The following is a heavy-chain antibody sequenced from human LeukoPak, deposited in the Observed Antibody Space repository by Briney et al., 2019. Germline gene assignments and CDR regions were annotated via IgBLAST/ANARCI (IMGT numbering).Heavy chain of an antibody. Sequence: PGGSLRLSCAASGFTFSSYAMSWVRQAPGKGLEWVSAISGSGGSTYYADYVQGRFTISRDNSKNTLYLQMNSLRAEDTAVYYCAKGVCSGGSCYQPPFDYWGQGTLVTVSS. CDR2: ISGSGGST. J-gene: IGHJ4*02. CDR1: GFTFSSYA. V-gene: IGHV3-23*01. CDR3: AKGVCSGGSCYQPPFDY. D-gene: IGHD2-15*01.